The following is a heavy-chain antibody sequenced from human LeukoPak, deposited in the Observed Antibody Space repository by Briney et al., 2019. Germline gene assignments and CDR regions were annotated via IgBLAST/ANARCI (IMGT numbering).Heavy chain of an antibody. J-gene: IGHJ4*02. CDR1: GFTFSSYG. CDR3: AKELARSGYYGYFDY. V-gene: IGHV3-30*18. CDR2: ISYDGSNK. Sequence: GGSLRLSCAASGFTFSSYGMHWVRQAPGKGLEWVAVISYDGSNKYYADSVKGRFTISRDNSKNTLYLQMNSLRAEDTAVYYCAKELARSGYYGYFDYWGQGTLVTVSS. D-gene: IGHD3-22*01.